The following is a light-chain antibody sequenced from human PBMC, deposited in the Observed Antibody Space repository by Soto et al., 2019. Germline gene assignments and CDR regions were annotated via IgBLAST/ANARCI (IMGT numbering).Light chain of an antibody. CDR1: QSISDT. CDR3: QQYNNWPWT. Sequence: EIVLTQSPATLSLSPGERATLSCRASQSISDTLAWYQQKPGQAPRLLIYGASTRAPGFPARFSGSGSGTDFTLTISSLQSEDLAVYYCQQYNNWPWTFGQGTKVDIK. J-gene: IGKJ1*01. CDR2: GAS. V-gene: IGKV3-15*01.